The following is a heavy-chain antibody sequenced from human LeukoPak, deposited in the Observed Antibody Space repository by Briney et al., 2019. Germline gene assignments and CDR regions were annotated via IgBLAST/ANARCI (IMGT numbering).Heavy chain of an antibody. CDR3: ASLIPHYYDSSTYSPGDY. CDR2: ISSSSNTI. CDR1: AFTFTTYS. V-gene: IGHV3-48*01. D-gene: IGHD3-22*01. Sequence: GGSLRLSCAASAFTFTTYSMNWVRQAPGKGLEWLSYISSSSNTIYYADSVKGRFTISRDNAKNSLYLQMNSLRAEDTAVYYCASLIPHYYDSSTYSPGDYWGQGTLVTVSS. J-gene: IGHJ4*02.